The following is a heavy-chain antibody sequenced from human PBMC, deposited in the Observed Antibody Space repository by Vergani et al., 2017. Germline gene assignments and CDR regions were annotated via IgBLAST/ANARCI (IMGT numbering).Heavy chain of an antibody. CDR3: ANEHPLRHRAFDY. D-gene: IGHD4-17*01. CDR2: IYSGGST. CDR1: GFTVSGNY. Sequence: EVQLVESGGGLVQPGGSLRLSCAASGFTVSGNYMSWVRQAPGKGLEWVSIIYSGGSTNYADSVKGRFTISRDNSKNTLYLQMNSLRAEDTAVYYCANEHPLRHRAFDYWGQGTLVTVSS. V-gene: IGHV3-66*01. J-gene: IGHJ4*02.